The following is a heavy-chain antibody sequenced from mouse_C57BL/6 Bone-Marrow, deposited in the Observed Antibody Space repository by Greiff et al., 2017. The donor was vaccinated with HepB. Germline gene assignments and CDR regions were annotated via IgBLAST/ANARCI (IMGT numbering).Heavy chain of an antibody. J-gene: IGHJ1*03. CDR1: GYTFTSYW. CDR2: IDPNSGGT. D-gene: IGHD1-1*01. V-gene: IGHV1-62-3*01. Sequence: QVQLQQPGAELVKPGASVKLSCKASGYTFTSYWMHWVKQRPGRGLEWIGRIDPNSGGTRYNEKFKSKATLTVNKSSSTAYMELRSLTSEDSAVYYCASRDNYYGSPYWYFDVWGTGTTVTVSS. CDR3: ASRDNYYGSPYWYFDV.